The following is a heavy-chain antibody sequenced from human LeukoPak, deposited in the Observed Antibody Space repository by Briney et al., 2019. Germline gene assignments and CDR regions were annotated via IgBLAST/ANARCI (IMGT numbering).Heavy chain of an antibody. CDR2: IGGTT. V-gene: IGHV3-23*01. J-gene: IGHJ4*02. D-gene: IGHD2-15*01. CDR3: TKLVDSAPSY. Sequence: GGSLRLSCEASGYTFSNYAMMRIRQAPGKGLEWVSSIGGTTYYADPVRGRFTISRDNSKNTLYLQMNNLRAEDTALYYCTKLVDSAPSYWGQGTLVTVSS. CDR1: GYTFSNYA.